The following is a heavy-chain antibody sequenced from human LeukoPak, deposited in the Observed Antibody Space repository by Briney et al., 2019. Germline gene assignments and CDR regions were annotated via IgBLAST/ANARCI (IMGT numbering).Heavy chain of an antibody. V-gene: IGHV3-7*04. Sequence: GGSLRLSCAGAEFTLSNYWMSWVRQAPGKGLERVANIRQDGNEKYYVDSVKGRFTISRDNAKNSLYLQMNSLRVEDTAVYYCARLRAAQTYDYWGQGTLVTVSS. J-gene: IGHJ4*02. CDR1: EFTLSNYW. D-gene: IGHD6-13*01. CDR2: IRQDGNEK. CDR3: ARLRAAQTYDY.